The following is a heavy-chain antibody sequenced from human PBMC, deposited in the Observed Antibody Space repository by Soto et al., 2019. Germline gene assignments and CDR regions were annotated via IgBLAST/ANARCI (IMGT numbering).Heavy chain of an antibody. V-gene: IGHV4-31*03. CDR3: ARVASGWYHYYYYGMDV. CDR2: IYYSGST. J-gene: IGHJ6*02. Sequence: QVQLQESGPGLVKPSQTLSLTCTVSGGSISSGGYYWSWIRQHPGKGLEWIGYIYYSGSTYYNPSLKSRVTISVDTSKNQFSLKLSSVTAADTAVYYCARVASGWYHYYYYGMDVWGQGTTVTVSS. CDR1: GGSISSGGYY. D-gene: IGHD6-19*01.